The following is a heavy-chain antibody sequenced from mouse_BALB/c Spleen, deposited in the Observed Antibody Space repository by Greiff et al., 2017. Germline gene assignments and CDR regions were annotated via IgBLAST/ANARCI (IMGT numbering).Heavy chain of an antibody. J-gene: IGHJ1*01. CDR3: ARSGYGGYFDY. V-gene: IGHV14-1*02. Sequence: EVMLVESGAELVRPGASVKLSCKASGFNINDYYMHWVKQRPEQGLEWIGWIDPENGNTIYDPKFQGKASITADTSSNTAYLQLSSLTSEDTAVYYCARSGYGGYFDYWGAGTTVTVSS. D-gene: IGHD3-1*01. CDR2: IDPENGNT. CDR1: GFNINDYY.